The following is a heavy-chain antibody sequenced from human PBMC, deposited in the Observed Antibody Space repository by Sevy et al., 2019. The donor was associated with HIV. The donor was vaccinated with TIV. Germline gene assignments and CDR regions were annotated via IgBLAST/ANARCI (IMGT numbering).Heavy chain of an antibody. V-gene: IGHV3-30*18. J-gene: IGHJ4*02. CDR2: ISYDGSTK. Sequence: GGSLRLSCAASGFTFTNYGMHWVRQAPGKGLEWVAVISYDGSTKYYADSVKGRFTISRDNSENTLSLQMNSLRTEDTAVYYCAKATTPHNWRPLDYWGQGTLVTSPQ. CDR1: GFTFTNYG. CDR3: AKATTPHNWRPLDY. D-gene: IGHD1-20*01.